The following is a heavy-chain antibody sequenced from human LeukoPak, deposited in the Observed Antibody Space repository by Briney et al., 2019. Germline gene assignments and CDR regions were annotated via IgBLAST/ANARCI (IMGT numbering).Heavy chain of an antibody. CDR3: ARDRWSSGLLYYFDY. Sequence: SETLSLTCAVYGGSFSGYYWSWIRQPPGKGLEWIGEINHSGSTNYNPSLKSRVTMSVDTSKNQFSLKLSSVTAADTAVYYCARDRWSSGLLYYFDYWGQGTLVTVSS. V-gene: IGHV4-34*01. CDR1: GGSFSGYY. CDR2: INHSGST. D-gene: IGHD6-19*01. J-gene: IGHJ4*02.